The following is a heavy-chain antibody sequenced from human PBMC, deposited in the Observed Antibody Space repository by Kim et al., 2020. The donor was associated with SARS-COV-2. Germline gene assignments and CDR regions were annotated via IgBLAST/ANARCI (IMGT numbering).Heavy chain of an antibody. J-gene: IGHJ4*02. V-gene: IGHV1-69*01. CDR3: ARDGDYTFDY. Sequence: TANYAQKFQGRVTITADESTSTAYMELSSLRSEDTAVYYCARDGDYTFDYWGQGTLVTVSS. D-gene: IGHD3-3*01. CDR2: TA.